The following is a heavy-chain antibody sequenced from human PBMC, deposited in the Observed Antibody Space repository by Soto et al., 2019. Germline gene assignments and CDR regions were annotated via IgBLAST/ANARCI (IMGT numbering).Heavy chain of an antibody. CDR1: GFTFSSYA. D-gene: IGHD3-9*01. Sequence: PGGSLRLSCAASGFTFSSYAMSWVRQAPGKGLEWVSAISGSGGSTYYADSVKGRFTISRDNSENTLYLQMNSLRAEDTAVYYCAKDIYYDILTGYYLGGFEYWGQGTLVTVSS. CDR2: ISGSGGST. V-gene: IGHV3-23*01. CDR3: AKDIYYDILTGYYLGGFEY. J-gene: IGHJ4*02.